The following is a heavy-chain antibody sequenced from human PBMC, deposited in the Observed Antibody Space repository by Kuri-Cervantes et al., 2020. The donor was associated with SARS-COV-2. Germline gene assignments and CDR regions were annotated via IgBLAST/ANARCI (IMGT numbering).Heavy chain of an antibody. Sequence: GGSLRLSCAASGFTFSSYGMHWVRQAPGKGLEGVAVISYDGSNKYYADSVKGRFTISRDNSKNTLYLQMNSLRAEGTAVYYCAKDGPDSGSYLFDYWGQGTLVTVSS. D-gene: IGHD1-26*01. V-gene: IGHV3-30*18. CDR2: ISYDGSNK. CDR1: GFTFSSYG. CDR3: AKDGPDSGSYLFDY. J-gene: IGHJ4*02.